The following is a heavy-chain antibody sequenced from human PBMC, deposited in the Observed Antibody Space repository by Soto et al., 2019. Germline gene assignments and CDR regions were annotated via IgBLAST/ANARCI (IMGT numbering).Heavy chain of an antibody. V-gene: IGHV3-48*03. CDR1: GFTFSRYE. CDR3: ARESRPYYYDSSGGFDY. D-gene: IGHD3-22*01. J-gene: IGHJ4*02. Sequence: GGSLRLSCAASGFTFSRYEMNWVRQAPGKGLEWVSYISSSGSTIYYADSVKGRFTISRDNAKNSLYLQMNSLRAEDTAVYYCARESRPYYYDSSGGFDYWGQGTLVTVSS. CDR2: ISSSGSTI.